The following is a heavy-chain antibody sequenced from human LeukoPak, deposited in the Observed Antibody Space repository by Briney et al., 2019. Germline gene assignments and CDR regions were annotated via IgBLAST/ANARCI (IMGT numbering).Heavy chain of an antibody. Sequence: ASVKVSCKASGYTFTSYGISWVRQAPGQGLERMGWIYAYNCNTNYAQKLEGRVTMTADTSMSIAYMELRRLRADDTTVYYCSRGSRFDPWGQGTLVTVSS. CDR3: SRGSRFDP. V-gene: IGHV1-18*01. CDR2: IYAYNCNT. CDR1: GYTFTSYG. J-gene: IGHJ5*02.